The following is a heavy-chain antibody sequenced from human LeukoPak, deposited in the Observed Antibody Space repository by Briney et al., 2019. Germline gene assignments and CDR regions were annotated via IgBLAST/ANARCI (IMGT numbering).Heavy chain of an antibody. Sequence: GRSLRLSCAASGLTVSSIYMSWVRQAPGKGLEWVSVIYTGGSTYYADSVKGRFTISRDNSKSTLYLQMNSLRAEDTAVYYCASPGGGDYYNSWSQGTLVTVSS. CDR1: GLTVSSIY. CDR3: ASPGGGDYYNS. CDR2: IYTGGST. V-gene: IGHV3-53*01. J-gene: IGHJ4*02. D-gene: IGHD3-10*01.